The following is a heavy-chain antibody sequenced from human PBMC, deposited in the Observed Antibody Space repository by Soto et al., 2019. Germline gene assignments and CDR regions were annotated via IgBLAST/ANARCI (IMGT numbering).Heavy chain of an antibody. Sequence: SGPTLVNPTQTLTLTCTFSGFSFTTAGVAVGWIRQTPGGALEWLTLIYYNDDRRFSPSLKTRLTITGDTSKNQVVPSLTNVDPGDTATYFCAHSDGGYEIIYFDFWGQGIPVTV. J-gene: IGHJ4*02. V-gene: IGHV2-5*01. CDR3: AHSDGGYEIIYFDF. CDR1: GFSFTTAGVA. CDR2: IYYNDDR. D-gene: IGHD5-12*01.